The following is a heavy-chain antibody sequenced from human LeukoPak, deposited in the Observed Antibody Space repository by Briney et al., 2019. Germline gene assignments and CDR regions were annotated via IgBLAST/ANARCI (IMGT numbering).Heavy chain of an antibody. V-gene: IGHV3-7*03. J-gene: IGHJ4*02. CDR2: IKQDGSDK. CDR1: GFSFSNYE. CDR3: AKDGAWLRFDD. Sequence: GSLRLSCVGSGFSFSNYEMNWVRQAPGKGLEWVANIKQDGSDKYYVDSVKGRFTISRDDSKNTLYLQMNNLRAEDTAVYYCAKDGAWLRFDDWGQGILVTVSS. D-gene: IGHD5-12*01.